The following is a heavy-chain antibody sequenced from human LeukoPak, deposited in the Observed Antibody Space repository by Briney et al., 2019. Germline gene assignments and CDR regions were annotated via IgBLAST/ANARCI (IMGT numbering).Heavy chain of an antibody. CDR3: ARDLLNNWKVDAFDI. D-gene: IGHD1-20*01. V-gene: IGHV3-48*04. CDR1: GFPFSSYS. Sequence: GGSLRLSCAASGFPFSSYSMNWVRQAPGKGLEWLSYITGDSKTIYYADSVKGRFTISRDNAKNSLYLQMNSLRAEDTAVYYCARDLLNNWKVDAFDIWGQGTMVTVSS. CDR2: ITGDSKTI. J-gene: IGHJ3*02.